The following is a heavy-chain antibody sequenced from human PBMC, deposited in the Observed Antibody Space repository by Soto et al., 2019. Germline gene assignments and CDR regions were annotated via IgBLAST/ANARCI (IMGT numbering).Heavy chain of an antibody. V-gene: IGHV3-23*01. J-gene: IGHJ4*02. CDR1: GFTFSSYA. Sequence: EVQLLESGGGLVQPGGSLRLSCAASGFTFSSYAMSWVRQAPGKGLECVSAISGSGGSTYYADSVKGRFTISRDNSKNTLYLQMNSLRAEDTAVYYCAKDGIGYFMSTSCYSLDYWGQGTLVTVSS. D-gene: IGHD2-2*01. CDR3: AKDGIGYFMSTSCYSLDY. CDR2: ISGSGGST.